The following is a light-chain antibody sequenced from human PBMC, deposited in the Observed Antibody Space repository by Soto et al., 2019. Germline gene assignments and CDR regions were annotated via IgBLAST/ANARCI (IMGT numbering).Light chain of an antibody. CDR3: RSYTSSSARV. CDR2: DVS. J-gene: IGLJ2*01. CDR1: GSDVGGYNY. V-gene: IGLV2-14*03. Sequence: QSALTQPASVSGSPGQSITISCTGTGSDVGGYNYVSWYQQHPGKAPKLIIYDVSDRPSGVSDRFSGSKSDNTASLPISGLQAEDEADYYCRSYTSSSARVFGGGTKLTVL.